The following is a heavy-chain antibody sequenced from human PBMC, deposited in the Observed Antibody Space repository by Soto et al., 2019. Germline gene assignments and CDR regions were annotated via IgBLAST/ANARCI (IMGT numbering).Heavy chain of an antibody. CDR1: GFTFSSYA. J-gene: IGHJ4*02. D-gene: IGHD2-8*01. Sequence: EVQLLESGGGLVQPGGSLRLSCAASGFTFSSYAMSWVRQAPGKGLEWVSAISGSGGSTYYADSVKGRFTISRDNSKNTLYLQMSSLRAEDTAVYYCAKVPPYCTNGVCYGDYWGQGTLVTVSS. CDR3: AKVPPYCTNGVCYGDY. CDR2: ISGSGGST. V-gene: IGHV3-23*01.